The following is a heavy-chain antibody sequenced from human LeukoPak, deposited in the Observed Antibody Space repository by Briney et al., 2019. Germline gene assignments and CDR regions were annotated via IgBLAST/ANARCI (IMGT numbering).Heavy chain of an antibody. Sequence: GASVKASCKASGGTFSSYAISWVRQAPGQGLEWMGRIIPILGIANYAQKFQGRVTITADKSTSTAYMELSSLRSEDTAVYYCARDREVYSYGSGGDYWGQGTLVTVSS. D-gene: IGHD5-18*01. CDR1: GGTFSSYA. J-gene: IGHJ4*02. CDR2: IIPILGIA. CDR3: ARDREVYSYGSGGDY. V-gene: IGHV1-69*04.